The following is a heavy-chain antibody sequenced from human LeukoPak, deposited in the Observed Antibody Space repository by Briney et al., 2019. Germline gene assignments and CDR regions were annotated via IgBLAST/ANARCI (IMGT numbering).Heavy chain of an antibody. J-gene: IGHJ4*02. CDR1: GFTFSSYW. Sequence: GGSLRLSCAASGFTFSSYWMSWVRQAPGKGLEWVANIKQDGSEKYYVDSVKGRFTISRDNAKNSLYLQMNSLRAEDTAVYYCARDRSQGYYDFWSSYSGDYYFDYWGQGTLVTVSS. CDR2: IKQDGSEK. D-gene: IGHD3-3*01. V-gene: IGHV3-7*01. CDR3: ARDRSQGYYDFWSSYSGDYYFDY.